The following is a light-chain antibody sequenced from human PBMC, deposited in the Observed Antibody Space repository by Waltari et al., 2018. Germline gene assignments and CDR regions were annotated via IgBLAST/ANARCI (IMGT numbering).Light chain of an antibody. Sequence: QSAQTQPAAVSGSPGQSITISCTGPSTYVGNYHLVSWYQQHPGKSPKVIIYEARKRPSGVSSRFSGSTSGNTASLTISGLQAEDEADYYCCLYVGGGIRVFGGGTKLTVL. J-gene: IGLJ3*02. CDR1: STYVGNYHL. CDR3: CLYVGGGIRV. CDR2: EAR. V-gene: IGLV2-23*01.